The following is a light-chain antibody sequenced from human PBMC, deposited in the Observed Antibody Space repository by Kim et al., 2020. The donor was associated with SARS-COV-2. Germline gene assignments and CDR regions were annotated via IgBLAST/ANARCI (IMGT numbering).Light chain of an antibody. CDR1: RSVAEN. CDR3: QQNDNWPPYT. Sequence: SQRNNATPSCRTSRSVAENIAWYQQKPGQAPRLLIHRASTRATGVPVRFTGRGYGIEFTLTITALQPEDSGVYYCQQNDNWPPYTFGLGTKLEI. V-gene: IGKV3-15*01. J-gene: IGKJ2*01. CDR2: RAS.